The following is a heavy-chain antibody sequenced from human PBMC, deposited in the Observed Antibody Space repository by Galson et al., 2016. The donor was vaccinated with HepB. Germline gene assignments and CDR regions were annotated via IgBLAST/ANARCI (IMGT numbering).Heavy chain of an antibody. Sequence: LSLTCAVSGGSFSAYYWSWIRQPPGKGLEWIGEINHNGGSTYNPSLKSRVTISVATSRNQFSLKLSSVTAADTAVYYCARRPWAARGWFDPWGQGTLVTVSS. J-gene: IGHJ5*02. V-gene: IGHV4-34*01. D-gene: IGHD6-6*01. CDR1: GGSFSAYY. CDR3: ARRPWAARGWFDP. CDR2: INHNGGS.